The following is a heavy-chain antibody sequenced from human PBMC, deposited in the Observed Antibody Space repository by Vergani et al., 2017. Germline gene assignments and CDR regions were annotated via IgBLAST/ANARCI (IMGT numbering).Heavy chain of an antibody. CDR2: INPNSGGT. Sequence: QVQLVQSGAEVKKPGASVKVSCKASGYTFTSYGISWVRQAPGQGLEWMGWINPNSGGTNYAQKFQGRVTMTRDTSISTAYMELSRLRSDDTALYYWAKDGGIAVAGTHLIFAEYFQHWGQGTLVTVSS. CDR3: AKDGGIAVAGTHLIFAEYFQH. D-gene: IGHD6-19*01. V-gene: IGHV1-2*02. CDR1: GYTFTSYG. J-gene: IGHJ1*01.